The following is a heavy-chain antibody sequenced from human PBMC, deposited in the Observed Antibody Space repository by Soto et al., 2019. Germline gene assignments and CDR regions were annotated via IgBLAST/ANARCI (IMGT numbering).Heavy chain of an antibody. J-gene: IGHJ4*02. CDR3: AHTLVAGLGYYFDY. V-gene: IGHV2-5*02. CDR2: IYWDDDK. CDR1: GFSLSTTRVG. D-gene: IGHD6-19*01. Sequence: QITLKESGPTLVKPTQTLTLTCTFSGFSLSTTRVGVGWIRQPPGKALEWLALIYWDDDKRYSPFLKSRLTSTKDTSKNQVVLTRTNMDPMDTATYFCAHTLVAGLGYYFDYWGQGTLVTVSS.